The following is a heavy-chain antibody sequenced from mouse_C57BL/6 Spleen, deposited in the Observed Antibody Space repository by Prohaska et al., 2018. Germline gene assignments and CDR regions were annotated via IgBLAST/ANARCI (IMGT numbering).Heavy chain of an antibody. D-gene: IGHD1-1*01. CDR2: INPNNGGT. Sequence: SVKIPCKASGYTFTDYNMDWVKQSHGKSLEWIGDINPNNGGTIYNQKFKGKATLTVDKSSSTAYMELRSLTSEDTAVYYCARKGIYYNYFDYGGQGTTLTVSS. CDR3: ARKGIYYNYFDY. J-gene: IGHJ2*01. V-gene: IGHV1-18*01. CDR1: GYTFTDYN.